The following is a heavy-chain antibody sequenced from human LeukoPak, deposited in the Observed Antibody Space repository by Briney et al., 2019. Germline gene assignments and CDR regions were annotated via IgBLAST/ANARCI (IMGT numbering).Heavy chain of an antibody. J-gene: IGHJ4*02. D-gene: IGHD2-2*01. Sequence: LRRSLSLPCPSPGVTLRSYGMHGAGHARPQGLEWRALVVYDGSNKYYADSVKGRFTISRDNSKNTLYLQMNSLRAEDTAVYYCARDQDIVVVPAAEHYFDYWGQGTLVTVSS. CDR1: GVTLRSYG. CDR2: VVYDGSNK. CDR3: ARDQDIVVVPAAEHYFDY. V-gene: IGHV3-33*01.